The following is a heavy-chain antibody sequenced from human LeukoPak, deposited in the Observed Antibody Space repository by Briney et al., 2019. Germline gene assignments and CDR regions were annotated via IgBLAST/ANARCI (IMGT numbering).Heavy chain of an antibody. J-gene: IGHJ4*02. Sequence: ASVKVSCKASGYTFTSYGISWVRQAPGQGLEWMGWISAYNGNTNYPQKLQGRVTMTTDTSTSTAYMELRSLRSDDTAVYYCARDRPLRYFDSTIKEKEPGRESPFDYWGQGTLVTVSS. D-gene: IGHD3-9*01. CDR2: ISAYNGNT. CDR3: ARDRPLRYFDSTIKEKEPGRESPFDY. CDR1: GYTFTSYG. V-gene: IGHV1-18*01.